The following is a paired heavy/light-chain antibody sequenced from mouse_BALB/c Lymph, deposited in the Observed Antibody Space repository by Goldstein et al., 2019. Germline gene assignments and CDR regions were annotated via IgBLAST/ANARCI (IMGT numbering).Light chain of an antibody. CDR1: SSVSY. V-gene: IGKV4-57*01. Sequence: QIVLTQSPAIMSASPGEKVTITCSASSSVSYMHWFQQKPGTSPKLWIYSTSNLASGVPARFSGSGSGTSYSLTISRMEAEDAATYYCQQRSSYPYTFGGGTKLEIK. J-gene: IGKJ2*01. CDR3: QQRSSYPYT. CDR2: STS.
Heavy chain of an antibody. V-gene: IGHV2-9-2*01. CDR3: VRDYYGY. J-gene: IGHJ4*01. D-gene: IGHD1-1*01. CDR2: IWTGGGT. Sequence: QVQLKESGPGLVAPSQSLSITCTVSGFSLTSYDISWIRQPPGKGLEWLGVIWTGGGTNYNSAFMSRLSISKDNSKSQVFLKMNSLQTDDTAIYYCVRDYYGYWGQGTSVTVSS. CDR1: GFSLTSYD.